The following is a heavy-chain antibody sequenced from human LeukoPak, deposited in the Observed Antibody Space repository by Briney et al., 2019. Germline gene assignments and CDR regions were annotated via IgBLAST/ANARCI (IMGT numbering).Heavy chain of an antibody. J-gene: IGHJ4*02. CDR3: EKVEMSTSPEGIDY. CDR1: GFAFSNFG. D-gene: IGHD5-24*01. V-gene: IGHV3-30*02. Sequence: GGSLRLSWAASGFAFSNFGMHWVRQAPGKGLEWVTFIRYDGTNKYYADSVKGRFTISRDNSKNTLYLQMNSLRVEDTAIYYCEKVEMSTSPEGIDYWGQGTLVTVSS. CDR2: IRYDGTNK.